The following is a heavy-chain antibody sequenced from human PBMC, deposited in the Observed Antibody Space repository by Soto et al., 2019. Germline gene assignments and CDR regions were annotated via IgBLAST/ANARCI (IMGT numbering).Heavy chain of an antibody. CDR2: IWYDGSNK. CDR1: GFTFSSYG. Sequence: QVQLVESGGGVVQPGRSLRLSCAASGFTFSSYGMHWVRQAPGKGLEWVAVIWYDGSNKYYADSVKGRFTISRDNSKNTLYQQMNSLRAEDTAVYYCAREHQLLPDYWGQGTLVTVSS. CDR3: AREHQLLPDY. D-gene: IGHD2-2*01. J-gene: IGHJ4*02. V-gene: IGHV3-33*01.